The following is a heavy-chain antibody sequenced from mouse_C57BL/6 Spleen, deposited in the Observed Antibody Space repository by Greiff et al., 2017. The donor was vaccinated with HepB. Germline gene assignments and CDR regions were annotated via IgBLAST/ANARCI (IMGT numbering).Heavy chain of an antibody. CDR2: IDPENGDT. CDR3: TFDSSGY. J-gene: IGHJ2*01. V-gene: IGHV14-4*01. D-gene: IGHD3-2*02. CDR1: GFNIKDDY. Sequence: VQLQQSGAELVRPGASVKLSCTASGFNIKDDYMHWVKQRPEQGLEWIGWIDPENGDTEYASKFQGKATITADTSSNTAYLQLSSLTSEDTAVYYCTFDSSGYWGQGTTLTVSS.